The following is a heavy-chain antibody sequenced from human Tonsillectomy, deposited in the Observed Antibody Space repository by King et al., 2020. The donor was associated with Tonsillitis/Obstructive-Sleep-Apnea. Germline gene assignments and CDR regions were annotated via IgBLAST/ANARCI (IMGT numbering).Heavy chain of an antibody. V-gene: IGHV6-1*01. CDR3: ARGGWYCNSCWSTSYYYMDV. Sequence: VQLQQSGPGLVKPSQTLSLTCAISWDSVSSNSAAWNWIRQSPSRGLEWLGRTYYRSKWYNDYAVSVKSRITINPDTSKNQFSLQLNSVTPEDTAVYYCARGGWYCNSCWSTSYYYMDVWGKGTTVTVSS. D-gene: IGHD2-2*01. CDR1: WDSVSSNSAA. CDR2: TYYRSKWYN. J-gene: IGHJ6*03.